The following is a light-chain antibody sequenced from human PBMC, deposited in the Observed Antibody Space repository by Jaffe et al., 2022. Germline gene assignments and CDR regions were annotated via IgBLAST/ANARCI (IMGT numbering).Light chain of an antibody. CDR2: GAS. CDR1: QSISTN. V-gene: IGKV3-15*01. J-gene: IGKJ1*01. CDR3: QQCDEWPRT. Sequence: EIVMTQSPATLSVSPGESATLSCRASQSISTNLAWYQQKPGQAPRLLIYGASTRAAGVPARFSGSGFGTDFTLTIISLLSEDFAVYYCQQCDEWPRTFGQGTKVEIK.